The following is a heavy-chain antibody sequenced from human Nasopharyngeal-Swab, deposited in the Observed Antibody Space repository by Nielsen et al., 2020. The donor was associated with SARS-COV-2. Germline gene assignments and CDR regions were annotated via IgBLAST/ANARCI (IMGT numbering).Heavy chain of an antibody. V-gene: IGHV7-4-1*02. CDR3: ARDREVTATTFDY. CDR1: GYTFTSYA. D-gene: IGHD2-21*02. J-gene: IGHJ4*02. Sequence: GESLKISCKASGYTFTSYAMNWVRQAPGQGLEWMGWINTNTGNPTYAQGFTGRFVFSLDTSVSTAYLQISSLKAEDTAVYYCARDREVTATTFDYWGQGTLVTVSS. CDR2: INTNTGNP.